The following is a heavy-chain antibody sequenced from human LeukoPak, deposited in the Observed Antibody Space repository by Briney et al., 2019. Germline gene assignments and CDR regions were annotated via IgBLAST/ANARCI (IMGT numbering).Heavy chain of an antibody. CDR2: LYSGGNT. CDR3: AKCYGDYVRYLDY. D-gene: IGHD4-17*01. J-gene: IGHJ4*02. CDR1: GFTVSSNC. V-gene: IGHV3-53*01. Sequence: GGSLRLSCAASGFTVSSNCKSWVRQAPGKGLEWVSVLYSGGNTYYADSVKGRFTISRDNSKNTLYLQMNSLRAEDTAMYYCAKCYGDYVRYLDYWGQGTLATVSS.